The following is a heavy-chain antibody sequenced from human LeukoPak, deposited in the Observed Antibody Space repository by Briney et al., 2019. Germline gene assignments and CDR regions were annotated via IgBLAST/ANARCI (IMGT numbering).Heavy chain of an antibody. CDR1: GGSINSGNHN. CDR2: IYYSGST. CDR3: ARGIWKYWFDP. D-gene: IGHD3-3*01. V-gene: IGHV4-39*07. J-gene: IGHJ5*02. Sequence: SETLSLTCTVSGGSINSGNHNWVWIRQSQGKGLEWIGNIYYSGSTYYNPSLKSRVTLSIDTSKNQFSLRLSSVTAADTAVYYCARGIWKYWFDPWGQGTLVTVSS.